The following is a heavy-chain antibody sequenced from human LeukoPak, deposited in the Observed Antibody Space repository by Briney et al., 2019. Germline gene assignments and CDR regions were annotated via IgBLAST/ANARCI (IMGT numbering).Heavy chain of an antibody. CDR2: ISGSGGST. Sequence: GGSLRLSCAASGFTFSSYAMSWVRQAPGKGLEWVSAISGSGGSTYYADSVKGRLTISRDNSKNTLYLQMNSLRAEDTAVYYCAKDPGYCSGGSCYLGRYGMDVWGQGTTVTVSS. J-gene: IGHJ6*02. D-gene: IGHD2-15*01. V-gene: IGHV3-23*01. CDR3: AKDPGYCSGGSCYLGRYGMDV. CDR1: GFTFSSYA.